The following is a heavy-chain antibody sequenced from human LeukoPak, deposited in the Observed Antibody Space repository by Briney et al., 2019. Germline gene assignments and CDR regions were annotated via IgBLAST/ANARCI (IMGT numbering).Heavy chain of an antibody. CDR1: GYMFTGYY. Sequence: ASVKLSCKASGYMFTGYYMHWVRPAPGQGLEWMAWIHHNRGDTNYAQKFQGRFTMTRDTSMNTAYLELNRLRADDTAVYYCARDVAVTGTPVYYMDFWGKGTTVTVSS. CDR3: ARDVAVTGTPVYYMDF. CDR2: IHHNRGDT. V-gene: IGHV1-2*02. J-gene: IGHJ6*03. D-gene: IGHD6-19*01.